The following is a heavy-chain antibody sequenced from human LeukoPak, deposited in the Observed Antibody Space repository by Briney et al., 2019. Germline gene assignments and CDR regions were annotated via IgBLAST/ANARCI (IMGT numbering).Heavy chain of an antibody. V-gene: IGHV4-34*01. D-gene: IGHD3-9*01. Sequence: SETLSLTCXVXXXXFSGYYWSWIRQPPGKGLEWIGEINHSGSTNYNPSLKSRVTISVDTSKNQFSLKLSSVTAADTAVYYCARGSKLRYFDWLPQKGWFDPWGQGTLVTVSS. CDR2: INHSGST. CDR3: ARGSKLRYFDWLPQKGWFDP. J-gene: IGHJ5*02. CDR1: XXXFSGYY.